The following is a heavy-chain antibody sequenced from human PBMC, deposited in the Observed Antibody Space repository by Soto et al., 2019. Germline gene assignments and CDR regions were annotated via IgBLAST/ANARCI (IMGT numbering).Heavy chain of an antibody. CDR2: IIPIFGTA. V-gene: IGHV1-69*13. Sequence: ASVKVSCKASGGTFSSYAISWVRQAPGQGLEWMGGIIPIFGTANYAQKFQGRVTITADESTSTAYMELSSLRSEDTAVYYCARESCSGGSCYSNYYYYGMDVWGQGTTVTVSS. D-gene: IGHD2-15*01. J-gene: IGHJ6*02. CDR1: GGTFSSYA. CDR3: ARESCSGGSCYSNYYYYGMDV.